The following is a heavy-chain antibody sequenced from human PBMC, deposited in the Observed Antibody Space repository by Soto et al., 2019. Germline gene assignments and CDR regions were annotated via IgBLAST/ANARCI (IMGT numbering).Heavy chain of an antibody. D-gene: IGHD2-8*02. CDR1: GFTFSTYG. CDR2: ISRDGGTK. V-gene: IGHV3-30*03. Sequence: PGGSLRLSCAVSGFTFSTYGMHWVRQAPGKGLEWVAVISRDGGTKYYADSVKGRFTISRDNSRNTLFLEMNSLRGDDMAVYYCTGEVASGYWGQGTLVTVSS. CDR3: TGEVASGY. J-gene: IGHJ4*02.